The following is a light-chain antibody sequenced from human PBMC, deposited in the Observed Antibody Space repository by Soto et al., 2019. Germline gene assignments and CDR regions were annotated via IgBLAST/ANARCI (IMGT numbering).Light chain of an antibody. CDR3: QHYNNWPLT. J-gene: IGKJ4*01. Sequence: EIVMTQSPATLSVSPGERATLSCRASQSVSSNLAWYQQKPGQAPRLLIYGASTRATGIPASFSGSGSGTEFTLTISSLQSEDFAVYYCQHYNNWPLTFGGGNTGEIK. CDR1: QSVSSN. CDR2: GAS. V-gene: IGKV3D-15*01.